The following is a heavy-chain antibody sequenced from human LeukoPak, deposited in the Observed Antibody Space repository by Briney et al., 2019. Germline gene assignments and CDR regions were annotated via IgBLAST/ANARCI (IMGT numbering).Heavy chain of an antibody. J-gene: IGHJ4*02. V-gene: IGHV3-7*01. D-gene: IGHD1-26*01. CDR2: IVPDGSDE. Sequence: VGSLRLSCAASGFTFGHLWMTWVRQSPGKGLEWVANIVPDGSDEYYVDSVKGRFTISRDNARNSLYLQMNTLRVEDTAVYYCARGGTGSSLYWEDWGQGTLVTVSS. CDR1: GFTFGHLW. CDR3: ARGGTGSSLYWED.